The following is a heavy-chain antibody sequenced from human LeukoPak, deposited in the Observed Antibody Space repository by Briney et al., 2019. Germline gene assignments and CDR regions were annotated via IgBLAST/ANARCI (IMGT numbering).Heavy chain of an antibody. V-gene: IGHV4-59*12. J-gene: IGHJ5*02. CDR1: GGSISSYY. Sequence: SETLSLTCTVSGGSISSYYWSWIRQPPGKGLEWIGYIYYSGSTNYNPSLKSRVTISVDTSKNQFSLKLSSVTAADTAVYYCARGSDCGGDCPDWFDPWGQGTLVTVSS. D-gene: IGHD2-21*02. CDR2: IYYSGST. CDR3: ARGSDCGGDCPDWFDP.